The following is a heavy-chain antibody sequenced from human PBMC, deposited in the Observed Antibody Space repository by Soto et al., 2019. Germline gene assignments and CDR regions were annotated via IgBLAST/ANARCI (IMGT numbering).Heavy chain of an antibody. CDR3: ARDNPTGYDFWSGYPSHYYYYYGMDV. CDR2: ISSSSSYI. CDR1: GFTFSSYS. D-gene: IGHD3-3*01. Sequence: PGGSLRLSCAASGFTFSSYSMNWVRQAPGKGLEWVSSISSSSSYIYYADSVKGRFTISRDNAKNSLYLQMNSLRAEDTAVYYCARDNPTGYDFWSGYPSHYYYYYGMDVWGQGTTVTVSS. J-gene: IGHJ6*02. V-gene: IGHV3-21*01.